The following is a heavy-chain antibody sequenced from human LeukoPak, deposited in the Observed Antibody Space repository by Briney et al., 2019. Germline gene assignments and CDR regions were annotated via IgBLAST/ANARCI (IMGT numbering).Heavy chain of an antibody. CDR3: ARDCSSTSCPIDDAFDI. CDR1: GGSISSGDYY. CDR2: IYYSGST. Sequence: SQTLSLTCTVSGGSISSGDYYWSWIRQPPGKGLEWIGYIYYSGSTYYNPSLKSRVTISVDTSKNQFSLKLSSVTAADTAAYYCARDCSSTSCPIDDAFDIWGQGTMVTVSS. J-gene: IGHJ3*02. D-gene: IGHD2-2*01. V-gene: IGHV4-30-4*01.